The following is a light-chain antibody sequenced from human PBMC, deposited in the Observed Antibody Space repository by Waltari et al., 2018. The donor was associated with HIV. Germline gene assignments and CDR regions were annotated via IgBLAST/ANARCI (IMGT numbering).Light chain of an antibody. CDR1: TSDMSSLNF. J-gene: IGLJ3*02. CDR2: EVS. CDR3: SSYSPRTSVV. Sequence: HSVLTQPASVSGSPGQSITISCSGPTSDMSSLNFVSWDQQYPGLAPSLIIFEVSSLASGISDRFSCSKSGDTASLTISALRTEDEADYFCSSYSPRTSVVFGGGTKVTVL. V-gene: IGLV2-14*01.